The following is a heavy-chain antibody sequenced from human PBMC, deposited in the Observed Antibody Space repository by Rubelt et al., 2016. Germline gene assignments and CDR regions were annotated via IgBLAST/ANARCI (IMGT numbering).Heavy chain of an antibody. CDR3: ARVSNTWYDGNFDY. CDR1: GFTFSSYA. D-gene: IGHD6-13*01. V-gene: IGHV3-48*04. Sequence: EVQLLESGGGLVQPGGSLRLSCAASGFTFSSYAMSWVRQAPGKGLEWISYISSSGTTIYYADSVKGRFTISRDNAKNSLYLQMNSLRAEDTAAYYCARVSNTWYDGNFDYWGQGTLVTVSS. J-gene: IGHJ4*02. CDR2: ISSSGTTI.